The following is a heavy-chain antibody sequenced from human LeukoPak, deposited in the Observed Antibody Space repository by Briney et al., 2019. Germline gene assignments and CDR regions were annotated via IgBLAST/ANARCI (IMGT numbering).Heavy chain of an antibody. CDR3: AKDMAAYYYASGNIDY. J-gene: IGHJ4*02. CDR1: GFTFDDYA. CDR2: ISWDGGGT. Sequence: GGSLRLSCAASGFTFDDYAMHWVRQAPGKGLEWVSLISWDGGGTYYADTVKGRFTISRDNSKNSLYLQMNSLRAEDTALYYCAKDMAAYYYASGNIDYWGQGTLVTVSS. D-gene: IGHD3-10*01. V-gene: IGHV3-43D*03.